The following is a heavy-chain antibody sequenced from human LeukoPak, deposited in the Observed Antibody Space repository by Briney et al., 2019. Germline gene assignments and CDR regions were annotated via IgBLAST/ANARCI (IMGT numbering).Heavy chain of an antibody. CDR1: GGSISSGGYS. V-gene: IGHV4-30-4*08. CDR3: ARGKPDMTYGYYFDY. D-gene: IGHD4-17*01. J-gene: IGHJ4*02. CDR2: IYYSGST. Sequence: PSETLSLTCAVSGGSISSGGYSWSWIRQPPGKGLEWIGYIYYSGSTYYNPSLKSRVTISVDTSKNQFSLKLSSVTAADTAVYYCARGKPDMTYGYYFDYWGQGTLVTVSS.